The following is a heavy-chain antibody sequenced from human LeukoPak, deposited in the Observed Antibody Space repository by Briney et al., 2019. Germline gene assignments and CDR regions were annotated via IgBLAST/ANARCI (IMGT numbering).Heavy chain of an antibody. Sequence: QPSETLSLTCTVSGDSISSSSYYWGWIRQPPGKGLEWIGRFYFTGSTYYNPSLKSRVTISVDTSKNQFSLKLNSVTAADTAVYYCARLSYSSGWYTNIFFDYWGQGTLVTVSS. D-gene: IGHD6-13*01. CDR3: ARLSYSSGWYTNIFFDY. CDR2: FYFTGST. CDR1: GDSISSSSYY. V-gene: IGHV4-39*01. J-gene: IGHJ4*02.